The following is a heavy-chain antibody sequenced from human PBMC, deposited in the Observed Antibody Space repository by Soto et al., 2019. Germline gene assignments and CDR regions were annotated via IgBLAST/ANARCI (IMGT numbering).Heavy chain of an antibody. CDR3: ARRGPGTYFDY. J-gene: IGHJ4*02. D-gene: IGHD6-13*01. Sequence: PGGSLRLSCAASGDTFCSYAMSGVRQAPGKGLEWVSYISSSSSTIYYADSVKGRFTISRDNSKNTLYLQMNSLRAEDTAVYYCARRGPGTYFDYWGQGTLVTVSS. V-gene: IGHV3-23*01. CDR2: ISSSSSTI. CDR1: GDTFCSYA.